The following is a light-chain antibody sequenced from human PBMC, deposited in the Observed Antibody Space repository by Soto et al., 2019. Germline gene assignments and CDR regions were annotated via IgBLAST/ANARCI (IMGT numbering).Light chain of an antibody. CDR1: QNIDSTK. Sequence: DIVLTQSPGTLSLSPGDRATLSCRASQNIDSTKFAWHQQKPGQAPRLLIYGASRRATGIPDRFSGTGSGTDFTLTIDRLEPEDFAVYYCQQYVNSITFGQGTRL. J-gene: IGKJ5*01. CDR2: GAS. CDR3: QQYVNSIT. V-gene: IGKV3-20*01.